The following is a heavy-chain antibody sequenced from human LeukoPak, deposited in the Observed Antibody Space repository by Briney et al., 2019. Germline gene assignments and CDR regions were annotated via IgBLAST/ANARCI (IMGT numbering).Heavy chain of an antibody. CDR1: GYSISSGYY. CDR2: IYHSGST. CDR3: AREYYYDSSGYYGGAFDI. D-gene: IGHD3-22*01. V-gene: IGHV4-38-2*02. Sequence: SETLSLTCTVSGYSISSGYYWGWIRQPPGKGLEWIGSIYHSGSTYYNPSLKSRVTISVDTSKKQFSLKLSSVTAADTAVYYCAREYYYDSSGYYGGAFDIWGQGTMVTVSS. J-gene: IGHJ3*02.